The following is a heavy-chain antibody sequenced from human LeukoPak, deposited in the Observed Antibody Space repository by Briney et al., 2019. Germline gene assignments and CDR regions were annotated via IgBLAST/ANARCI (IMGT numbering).Heavy chain of an antibody. CDR2: IYYSGST. V-gene: IGHV4-39*07. J-gene: IGHJ5*02. Sequence: SETLSLTCTVSGGSISSSSYYWGWIRQPPGKGLEWIGSIYYSGSTYYNPSLKRRVTISVDTSKNQFSLKLSSVTAADTAVYYCARGPYSSSWYWFRFDPWGQGTLVTVSS. CDR3: ARGPYSSSWYWFRFDP. D-gene: IGHD6-13*01. CDR1: GGSISSSSYY.